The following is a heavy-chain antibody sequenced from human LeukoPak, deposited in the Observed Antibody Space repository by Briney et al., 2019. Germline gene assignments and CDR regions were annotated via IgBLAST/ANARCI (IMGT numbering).Heavy chain of an antibody. J-gene: IGHJ5*02. D-gene: IGHD3-9*01. CDR2: MNPNSGNT. V-gene: IGHV1-8*01. CDR3: ARIYDIPPWFDP. Sequence: ASVEVSCKASGYTFTSYDINWVRQATGQGLEWMGWMNPNSGNTGYAQKFQGRVTMTRNTSISTAYMELSSLRSEDTAVYYCARIYDIPPWFDPWGQGTLVTVSS. CDR1: GYTFTSYD.